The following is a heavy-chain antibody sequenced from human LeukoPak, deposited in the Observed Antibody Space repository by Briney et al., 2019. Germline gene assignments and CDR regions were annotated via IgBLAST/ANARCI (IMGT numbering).Heavy chain of an antibody. CDR3: ASLRIAAAGDYYYYYMDV. Sequence: PSETLSLTCTVSGGSISSYYWSWIRQPAGKGLEWIGRIYTSGSTNYNPSLKSRVTMSVDTSKNQFSLKLSSVTAADTAVYYCASLRIAAAGDYYYYYMDVWGKGTTVTVSS. V-gene: IGHV4-4*07. D-gene: IGHD6-13*01. CDR1: GGSISSYY. J-gene: IGHJ6*03. CDR2: IYTSGST.